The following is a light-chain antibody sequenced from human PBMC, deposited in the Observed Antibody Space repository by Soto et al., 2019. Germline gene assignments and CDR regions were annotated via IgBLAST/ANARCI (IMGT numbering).Light chain of an antibody. CDR1: QSVSSN. CDR2: GAS. J-gene: IGKJ2*01. Sequence: EIVMTQSPATLSVSPGERATLSCRASQSVSSNLAWYQQKPGQAPRLLIYGASTRANGIPARFSGSGSGTEFTLTISSLQSEDFAVYYCQQYNNWPPLYTCGQGTKLEIK. CDR3: QQYNNWPPLYT. V-gene: IGKV3-15*01.